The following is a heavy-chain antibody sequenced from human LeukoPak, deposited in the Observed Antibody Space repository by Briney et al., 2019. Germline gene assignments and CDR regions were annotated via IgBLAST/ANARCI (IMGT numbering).Heavy chain of an antibody. D-gene: IGHD1-26*01. J-gene: IGHJ4*02. CDR2: INPSGGST. CDR3: ARDLGATRGFDY. Sequence: ASVKVSCKASGYTFTTYDINWVRQAPGQGLEWMGIINPSGGSTSYAQTCQGRVTMTRDTSTSTVYMELSSLRSEDTAVYYCARDLGATRGFDYWGQGTLVTVSS. V-gene: IGHV1-46*01. CDR1: GYTFTTYD.